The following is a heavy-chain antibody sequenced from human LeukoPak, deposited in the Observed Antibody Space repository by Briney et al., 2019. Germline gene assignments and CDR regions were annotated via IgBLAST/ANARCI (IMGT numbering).Heavy chain of an antibody. CDR3: ARYYYDSSGYYSSHAFDI. J-gene: IGHJ3*02. Sequence: SETLSLTCTVSGGSISSGAYYWSWIRQHPGKGLEWIGYIYYSGSTYYNPSLKSRVTISVDTSKNQFSLKLSSVTAADTAVYYCARYYYDSSGYYSSHAFDIWGQGTMVTVSS. CDR1: GGSISSGAYY. V-gene: IGHV4-31*03. D-gene: IGHD3-22*01. CDR2: IYYSGST.